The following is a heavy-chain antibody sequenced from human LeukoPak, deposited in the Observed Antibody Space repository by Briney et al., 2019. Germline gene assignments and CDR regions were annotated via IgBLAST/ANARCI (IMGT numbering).Heavy chain of an antibody. Sequence: SETLSLTCTVPDGSISSYYWSWIRQPPGKGLEWIGYISYSGYTNYNPSLKSRVTISPDMSKNRFSLDLSSVTAADTAVYYCARRSPYCGSDCYVFDYWGQGTLVTVSS. V-gene: IGHV4-59*08. CDR2: ISYSGYT. CDR1: DGSISSYY. CDR3: ARRSPYCGSDCYVFDY. J-gene: IGHJ4*02. D-gene: IGHD2-21*02.